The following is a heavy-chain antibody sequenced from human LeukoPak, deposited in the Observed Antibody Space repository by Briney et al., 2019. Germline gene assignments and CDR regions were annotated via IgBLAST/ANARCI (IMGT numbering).Heavy chain of an antibody. V-gene: IGHV3-33*01. CDR1: GFTFSSYG. CDR3: ARDQIVVVVAATTLGNVGYYYGMDV. Sequence: GGSLRLSCAASGFTFSSYGMHWVRQAPGKGLEWVAVIWYDGSNKYYADSVKGRFTISRDNSKNTLYLQMNSLRSEDTAVYYCARDQIVVVVAATTLGNVGYYYGMDVWGQGTTVTVSS. D-gene: IGHD2-15*01. CDR2: IWYDGSNK. J-gene: IGHJ6*02.